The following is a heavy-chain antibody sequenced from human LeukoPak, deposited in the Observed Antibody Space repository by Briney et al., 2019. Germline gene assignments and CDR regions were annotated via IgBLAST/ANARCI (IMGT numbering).Heavy chain of an antibody. CDR2: IYYSGST. CDR1: GGSISSGDYY. V-gene: IGHV4-30-4*01. D-gene: IGHD3-3*01. J-gene: IGHJ4*02. CDR3: ARIPFLEWLYDY. Sequence: SETLSLTCTVSGGSISSGDYYWSWIRQPPGTGLEWIGYIYYSGSTYYNPSLKSRVTISVDTSKNQFSLKLSSVTAADTAVYYCARIPFLEWLYDYWGQGTLVTVSS.